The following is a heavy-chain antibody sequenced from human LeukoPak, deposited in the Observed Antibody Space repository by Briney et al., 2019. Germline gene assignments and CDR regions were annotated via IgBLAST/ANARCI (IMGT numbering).Heavy chain of an antibody. CDR2: INPTTGDT. V-gene: IGHV1-2*06. Sequence: ASVKVSCKASGYTFIDYYIHWVRQAPGQGLEWMGRINPTTGDTDYAQKFQGKVSMTRDTSISTAYMDVSRLRSDDKAVYYCATLGEDNSDTPFDYWGQGTLVTVSS. CDR3: ATLGEDNSDTPFDY. D-gene: IGHD3-16*01. J-gene: IGHJ4*02. CDR1: GYTFIDYY.